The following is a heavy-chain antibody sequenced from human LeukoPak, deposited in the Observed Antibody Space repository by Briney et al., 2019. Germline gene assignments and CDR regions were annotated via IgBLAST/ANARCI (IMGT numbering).Heavy chain of an antibody. Sequence: SETLSLTCTVSGGSISSSSYYWGWIRQPPGKGLEWIGSIYYSGSTYYNPSLKSRVTISVDTSKNQFSLKLSSVTAADTAVYYCAREYSGSYEGAFDIWGQGTMVTVSS. D-gene: IGHD1-26*01. CDR3: AREYSGSYEGAFDI. CDR2: IYYSGST. J-gene: IGHJ3*02. V-gene: IGHV4-39*07. CDR1: GGSISSSSYY.